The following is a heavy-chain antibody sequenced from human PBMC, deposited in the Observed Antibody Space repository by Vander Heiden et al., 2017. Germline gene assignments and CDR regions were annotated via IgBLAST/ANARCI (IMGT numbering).Heavy chain of an antibody. CDR3: ARDWGLGDSSGYPDY. J-gene: IGHJ4*02. Sequence: QVQLVQSGAEVKKPGASVQVSCKASGYTFTGYYMPWVRQAPGQGLEWMGWSNPNSGGTNYAQKFQGRVTMTRDTSISTAYMELSRLRSDDTAVYYCARDWGLGDSSGYPDYWGQGTLVTVSS. CDR2: SNPNSGGT. D-gene: IGHD3-22*01. CDR1: GYTFTGYY. V-gene: IGHV1-2*02.